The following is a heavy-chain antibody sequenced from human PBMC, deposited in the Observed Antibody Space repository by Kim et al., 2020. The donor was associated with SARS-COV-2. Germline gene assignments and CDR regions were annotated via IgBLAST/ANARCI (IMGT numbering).Heavy chain of an antibody. J-gene: IGHJ4*02. V-gene: IGHV4-39*01. Sequence: SETLSLTCTVSGGSISSSSYYWGWIRQPPGKGLEWIGSIYYSGSTYYNPSLKSRVTISVDTSKNQLSLKVNSVTAADTAVYYCARTTTEFDYWGQGTLVTVSS. D-gene: IGHD4-4*01. CDR3: ARTTTEFDY. CDR2: IYYSGST. CDR1: GGSISSSSYY.